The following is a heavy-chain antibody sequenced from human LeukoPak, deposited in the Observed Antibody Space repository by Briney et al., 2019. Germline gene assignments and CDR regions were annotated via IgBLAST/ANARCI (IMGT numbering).Heavy chain of an antibody. Sequence: SETLSLTCTVSGGSISSSNYYWGWIRQPPGKGLEWIGAIYYSGTTYYNPSLKSRVTISVDTSKNQFSLNLSSVTAADTAVYYCARIYYYDNVMWGQGTMVTVSP. J-gene: IGHJ3*01. CDR3: ARIYYYDNVM. CDR2: IYYSGTT. D-gene: IGHD3-22*01. V-gene: IGHV4-39*01. CDR1: GGSISSSNYY.